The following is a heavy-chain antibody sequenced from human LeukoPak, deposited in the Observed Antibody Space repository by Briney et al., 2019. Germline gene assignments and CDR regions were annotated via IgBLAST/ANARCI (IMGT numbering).Heavy chain of an antibody. CDR2: TSFNGAET. J-gene: IGHJ6*03. Sequence: PGGSLRLSCVASGFTFNTYAMQWVRQVPGKGLEWVAYTSFNGAETYYGDSVKGRFTISRDNSKNTLYLQMNSLRAEDTAVYYCAKGYGWEASYYYYYMDVWGKGTTVTISS. D-gene: IGHD1-26*01. V-gene: IGHV3-30*18. CDR1: GFTFNTYA. CDR3: AKGYGWEASYYYYYMDV.